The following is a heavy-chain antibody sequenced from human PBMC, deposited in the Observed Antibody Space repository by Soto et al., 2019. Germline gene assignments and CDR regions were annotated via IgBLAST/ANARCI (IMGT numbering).Heavy chain of an antibody. CDR2: INSDGSST. D-gene: IGHD1-1*01. CDR3: ARDRKLEPRYYYYYMDV. Sequence: GGSLRLSCAASGFTFSSYWMHWVRQAPGKVLVWVSRINSDGSSTSYADSVKGRFTISRDNAKNTLYLQMNSLRAEDTAVYYCARDRKLEPRYYYYYMDVWGKGTTVTSP. V-gene: IGHV3-74*01. J-gene: IGHJ6*03. CDR1: GFTFSSYW.